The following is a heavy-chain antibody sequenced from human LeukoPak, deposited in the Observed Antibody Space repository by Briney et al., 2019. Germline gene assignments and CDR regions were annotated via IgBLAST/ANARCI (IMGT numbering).Heavy chain of an antibody. V-gene: IGHV3-9*03. CDR3: AKGLVGSSIADFFDY. Sequence: GGSLRLSCAASGFTFDDYAMHWARQAPGKGLEWVSGISWNSGSIGYADSVKGRFTISRDNAKNSLYLQMNSLRGEDMALYYCAKGLVGSSIADFFDYWGQGILVTVSS. D-gene: IGHD6-6*01. CDR2: ISWNSGSI. CDR1: GFTFDDYA. J-gene: IGHJ4*02.